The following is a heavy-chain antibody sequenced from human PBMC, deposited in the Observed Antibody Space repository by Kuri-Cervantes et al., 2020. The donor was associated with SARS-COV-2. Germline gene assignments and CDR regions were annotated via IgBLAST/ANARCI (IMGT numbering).Heavy chain of an antibody. CDR2: IIPIFGTA. CDR1: GGTFSSYA. Sequence: SVKVSCKASGGTFSSYAISWVRQAPGQGLEWMGGIIPIFGTANYAQKFQGRVTITADKSTSTAYMELSSLRSEDTAVYYCARTVAGILTFDPWGQGTLVTVSS. V-gene: IGHV1-69*06. D-gene: IGHD6-19*01. J-gene: IGHJ5*02. CDR3: ARTVAGILTFDP.